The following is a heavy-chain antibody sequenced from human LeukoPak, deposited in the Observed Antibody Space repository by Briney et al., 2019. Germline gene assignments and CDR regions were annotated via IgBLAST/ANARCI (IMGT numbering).Heavy chain of an antibody. CDR2: IYSGDNT. D-gene: IGHD4-23*01. CDR1: GFTVNSNY. J-gene: IGHJ4*02. V-gene: IGHV3-53*01. Sequence: GGSLRLSCAASGFTVNSNYMSWVRQAPGKGLEWVSVIYSGDNTYYADSVKGRFTVSRDTSKNTVYLRMNSLRAEDTAVYYCARGPYGNPLGYWGQGTLVTVSS. CDR3: ARGPYGNPLGY.